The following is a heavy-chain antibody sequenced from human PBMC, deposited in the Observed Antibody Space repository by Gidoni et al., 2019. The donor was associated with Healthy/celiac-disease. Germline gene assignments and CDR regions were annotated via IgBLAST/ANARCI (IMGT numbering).Heavy chain of an antibody. Sequence: QVQLVESGGGLVQPGRSLRISCAASGFTFSSYAMHWVRQAPGKGLEWVAVISYDGSNKYYADSVKGRFTISRDNSKNTLYLQMNSLRAEDTAVYYCARRWGAGDHFDYWGQGTLVTVSS. CDR1: GFTFSSYA. D-gene: IGHD2-21*02. V-gene: IGHV3-30-3*01. J-gene: IGHJ4*02. CDR2: ISYDGSNK. CDR3: ARRWGAGDHFDY.